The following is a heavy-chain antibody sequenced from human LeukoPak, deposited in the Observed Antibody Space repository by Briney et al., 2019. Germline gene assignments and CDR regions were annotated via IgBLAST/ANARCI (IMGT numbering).Heavy chain of an antibody. D-gene: IGHD2-8*01. CDR1: GYTFTGHY. CDR3: ARVVRSDSFDYDYYYAMDV. V-gene: IGHV1-2*02. Sequence: ASVKVSCKASGYTFTGHYMHWVRQAPGQGLEWMGWINPNSGGTNYAQKYQGRVTMTTNTSTRTAYMELRSLRSDDTAVYYCARVVRSDSFDYDYYYAMDVWGQGTTVTVSS. CDR2: INPNSGGT. J-gene: IGHJ6*02.